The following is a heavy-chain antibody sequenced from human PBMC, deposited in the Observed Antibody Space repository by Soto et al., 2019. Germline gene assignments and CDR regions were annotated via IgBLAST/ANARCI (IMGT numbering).Heavy chain of an antibody. V-gene: IGHV3-15*07. J-gene: IGHJ4*02. D-gene: IGHD4-4*01. CDR3: TTEPDYSNYFEY. CDR2: IRSKADGGTT. Sequence: EVQLVESGGGLVRPGGSLRLSCAASGFTFNNAWMNWVRQAPAKGLEWVGRIRSKADGGTTDYAAPVKDRFTISRDDSKNTLHLQINSLKTEDTAVYYSTTEPDYSNYFEYWGQGTLVTVSS. CDR1: GFTFNNAW.